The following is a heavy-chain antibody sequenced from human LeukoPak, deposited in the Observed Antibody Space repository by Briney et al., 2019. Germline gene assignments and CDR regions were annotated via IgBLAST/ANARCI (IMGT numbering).Heavy chain of an antibody. J-gene: IGHJ4*02. Sequence: TGGSLRLCCAASGFTFSGYWMSWVRQAPGKGLEWVANINLDGSVIHYVDSAKGRFTISRDNAKNSLYLQMNYLRAEDTALYYCATSDDSSGSDWGQGTLVTVSS. V-gene: IGHV3-7*01. CDR3: ATSDDSSGSD. CDR2: INLDGSVI. D-gene: IGHD3-22*01. CDR1: GFTFSGYW.